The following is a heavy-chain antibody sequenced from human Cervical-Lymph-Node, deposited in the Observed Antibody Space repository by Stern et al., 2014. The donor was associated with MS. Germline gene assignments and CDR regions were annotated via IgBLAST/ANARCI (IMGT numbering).Heavy chain of an antibody. J-gene: IGHJ2*01. CDR2: VHYSGSI. Sequence: VHLVESGPGLVKPLQTLSLTCTVSGGSVSSGGYFWNWIRPHPGKGLEWVGHVHYSGSIAYNPSLKSRVTISVDTSKNQFSLRLRSVTAVDTAVYYCARNPALWYFDLWGRGTLAAVSS. V-gene: IGHV4-31*03. CDR1: GGSVSSGGYF. CDR3: ARNPALWYFDL. D-gene: IGHD3-3*02.